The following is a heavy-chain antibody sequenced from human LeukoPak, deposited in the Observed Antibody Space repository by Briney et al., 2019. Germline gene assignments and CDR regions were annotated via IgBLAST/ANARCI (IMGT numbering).Heavy chain of an antibody. Sequence: PSETLSLTCTVSGGSISSSSYYWGWIRQPPGKGLEWIGSIYYSGSTYYNPSLKSRVTISVDTSKNQFSLKLSSVTAADTAVYYCARGRLRGYSYGTPPYYYYYGMDVWGQGTTVTVSS. CDR2: IYYSGST. CDR3: ARGRLRGYSYGTPPYYYYYGMDV. CDR1: GGSISSSSYY. D-gene: IGHD5-18*01. J-gene: IGHJ6*02. V-gene: IGHV4-39*07.